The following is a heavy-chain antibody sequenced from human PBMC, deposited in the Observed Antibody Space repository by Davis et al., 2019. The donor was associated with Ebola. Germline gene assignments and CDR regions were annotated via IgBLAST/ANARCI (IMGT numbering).Heavy chain of an antibody. D-gene: IGHD5-18*01. CDR3: ANARYSYGAAYFDN. J-gene: IGHJ4*02. CDR2: ITYDGKKK. Sequence: GGSLRLSCTASGFIFNSYGMHWVRQAPGKGLEWVAFITYDGKKKYYAESMQGRLSISRDNPRNILYLQMNSLRVGDTAVYYCANARYSYGAAYFDNWGQGTLVTVSS. V-gene: IGHV3-30*02. CDR1: GFIFNSYG.